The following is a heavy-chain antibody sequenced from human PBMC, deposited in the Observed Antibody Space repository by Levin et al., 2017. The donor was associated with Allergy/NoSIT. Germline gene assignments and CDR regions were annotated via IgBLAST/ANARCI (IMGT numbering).Heavy chain of an antibody. Sequence: PGGSLRLSCAASGFTFSSYSMNWVRQAPGKGLEWVSYISSSSSTIYYADSVKGRFTISRDNAKNSLYLQMNSLRDEDTAVYYCARDRLAVADSLSDWYFDLWGRGTLVTVSS. V-gene: IGHV3-48*02. J-gene: IGHJ2*01. CDR3: ARDRLAVADSLSDWYFDL. CDR1: GFTFSSYS. D-gene: IGHD6-19*01. CDR2: ISSSSSTI.